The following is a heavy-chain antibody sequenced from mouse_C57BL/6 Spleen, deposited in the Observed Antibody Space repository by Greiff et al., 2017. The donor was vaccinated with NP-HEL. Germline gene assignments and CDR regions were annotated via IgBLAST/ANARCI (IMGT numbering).Heavy chain of an antibody. CDR2: IHPNSGST. V-gene: IGHV1-64*01. CDR1: GYTFTSYW. Sequence: VQLQQSGAELVKPGASVKLSCKASGYTFTSYWMHWVKQRPGQGLEWIGMIHPNSGSTNYNEKFKSKATLTVDKSSSTAYMQLSSLTSEDSAVYYCARDYGSSYGYWGQGTTLTVSS. J-gene: IGHJ2*01. CDR3: ARDYGSSYGY. D-gene: IGHD1-1*01.